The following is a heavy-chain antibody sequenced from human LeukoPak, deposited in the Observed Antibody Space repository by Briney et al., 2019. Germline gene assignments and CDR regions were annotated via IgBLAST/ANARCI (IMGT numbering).Heavy chain of an antibody. CDR3: ARLLDNDISGDPDTFDV. D-gene: IGHD3-22*01. J-gene: IGHJ3*01. CDR2: VSYTGRT. CDR1: GGSLSGHY. V-gene: IGHV4-59*11. Sequence: LETLSLTCTVSGGSLSGHYWSWIRQPPGKRLEWIGYVSYTGRTKYNPSLQSRVTISIDTSKSQSSLKLTSVTSADTAVYSCARLLDNDISGDPDTFDVWGQGTTVIVSS.